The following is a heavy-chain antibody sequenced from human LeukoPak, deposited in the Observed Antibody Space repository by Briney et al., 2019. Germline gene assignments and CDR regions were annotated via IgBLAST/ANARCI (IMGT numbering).Heavy chain of an antibody. Sequence: GGSLRLSCAASGFTFSSYWMSWVRQAPGKGLEWVANIKQDGSEKYYVDSVKGRFSITRDNAKNSLYLQVNSLRAEDTAVYYCARDAPGGSWLQFDYWGQGTRVTVSS. J-gene: IGHJ4*02. D-gene: IGHD2-15*01. V-gene: IGHV3-7*01. CDR2: IKQDGSEK. CDR3: ARDAPGGSWLQFDY. CDR1: GFTFSSYW.